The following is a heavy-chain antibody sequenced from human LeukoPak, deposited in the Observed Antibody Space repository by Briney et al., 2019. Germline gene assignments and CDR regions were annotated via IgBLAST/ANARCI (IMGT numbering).Heavy chain of an antibody. CDR1: GGSISSGDYY. J-gene: IGHJ4*02. CDR3: ARVTDGYTCDY. Sequence: SETLSLTCTVSGGSISSGDYYWSWIRQPPGKGLEWIGYIYYSGSTYYNPSLKSRVTISVDTSKNQFSLKLSSVTAADTAVYYCARVTDGYTCDYWGQGTLVTVSS. D-gene: IGHD5-24*01. V-gene: IGHV4-30-4*01. CDR2: IYYSGST.